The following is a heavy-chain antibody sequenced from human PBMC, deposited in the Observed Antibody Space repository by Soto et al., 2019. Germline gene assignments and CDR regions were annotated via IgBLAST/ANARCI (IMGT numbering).Heavy chain of an antibody. V-gene: IGHV3-30*18. CDR2: ISHDGNNE. Sequence: QVQLVESGGGVVQPGKSLRLSCAATGFIFRSYGVHWVRQAPGKGLEWVALISHDGNNEYYADAVNGRFTISRDNAKNTVSRQMNIRRAEDTAVYYCAKQGIEVAVTDYFAYWGQGALVTVAS. CDR3: AKQGIEVAVTDYFAY. J-gene: IGHJ4*02. CDR1: GFIFRSYG. D-gene: IGHD6-19*01.